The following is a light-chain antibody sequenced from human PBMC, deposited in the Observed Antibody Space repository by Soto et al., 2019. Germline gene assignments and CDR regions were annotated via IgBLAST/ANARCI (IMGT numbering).Light chain of an antibody. V-gene: IGKV3-20*01. CDR1: QTISGNY. J-gene: IGKJ5*01. Sequence: EILLTQSPGTLSLSPGERATLSCRASQTISGNYLAWYQQKPGQAPRLLIYGASNRATGIPERFTGSGSGTDFTLTISRLKTQYSAMYYCHQYVISVTFGQATRLV. CDR2: GAS. CDR3: HQYVISVT.